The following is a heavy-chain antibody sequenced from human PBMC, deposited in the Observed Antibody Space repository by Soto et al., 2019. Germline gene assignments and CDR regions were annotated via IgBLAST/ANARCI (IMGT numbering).Heavy chain of an antibody. CDR2: MFASGSS. CDR3: AREGFDHRPDY. J-gene: IGHJ4*02. V-gene: IGHV4-4*02. Sequence: QVQLQESGPGLVKPSETLSLTCAVSGDSISSPNWWSWYRQTPGKGLELIGEMFASGSSNYNPSLNGRVTISLDASKNHFSLKLTSLTAADTAIYYCAREGFDHRPDYWGQGIPVTVSS. CDR1: GDSISSPNW.